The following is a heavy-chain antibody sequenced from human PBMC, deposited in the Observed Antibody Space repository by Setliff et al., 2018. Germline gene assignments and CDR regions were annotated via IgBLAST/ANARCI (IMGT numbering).Heavy chain of an antibody. CDR1: GGSISSGGYY. D-gene: IGHD2-2*03. Sequence: SETLSLTCTVSGGSISSGGYYWSWIRQHPGKGLEWIGYIYYSGSTYYNPSLKSRVTISVDTSKNQFSLKLSSVTAADTAVYYCARGLGIVVVPAAIGCWFDPWGQGNLVTVSS. CDR2: IYYSGST. CDR3: ARGLGIVVVPAAIGCWFDP. J-gene: IGHJ5*02. V-gene: IGHV4-31*03.